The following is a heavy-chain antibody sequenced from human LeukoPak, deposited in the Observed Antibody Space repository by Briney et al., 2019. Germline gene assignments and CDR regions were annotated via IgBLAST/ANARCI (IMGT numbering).Heavy chain of an antibody. CDR3: ARGLLGATVSTAIEQWLVRGGYYFDY. D-gene: IGHD6-19*01. Sequence: SETLSLTCAVYGGSFSGYYWSWIRQPPGKGLEWIGEINHSGSTNYNPSLKSRVTISVDTSKNQFSLKLSSVTAADTAVYYCARGLLGATVSTAIEQWLVRGGYYFDYWGQGTLVTVSS. V-gene: IGHV4-34*01. CDR1: GGSFSGYY. J-gene: IGHJ4*02. CDR2: INHSGST.